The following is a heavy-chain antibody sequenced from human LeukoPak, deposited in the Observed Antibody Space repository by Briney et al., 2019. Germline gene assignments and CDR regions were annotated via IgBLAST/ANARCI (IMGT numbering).Heavy chain of an antibody. CDR3: ARGSSHYDILTGYYVYYFDY. Sequence: SETLSLTCTVSGGSISSYYWSWIRQHPGKGLEWIGYIYYSGSTYYNPSLKSRVTISVDTSKNQFSLKLSSVTAADTAVYYCARGSSHYDILTGYYVYYFDYWGQGTLVTVSS. CDR1: GGSISSYY. J-gene: IGHJ4*02. D-gene: IGHD3-9*01. V-gene: IGHV4-59*06. CDR2: IYYSGST.